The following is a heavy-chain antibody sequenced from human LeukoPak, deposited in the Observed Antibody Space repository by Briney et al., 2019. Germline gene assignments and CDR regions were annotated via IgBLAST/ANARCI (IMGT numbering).Heavy chain of an antibody. J-gene: IGHJ3*02. CDR1: GFTFSSYA. D-gene: IGHD5-18*01. V-gene: IGHV3-23*01. CDR3: AKDKWIQLWFEAFDI. CDR2: ISGSGGST. Sequence: PGGSLRLSCAASGFTFSSYAMSWVRQAPGKGLEWVSAISGSGGSTYYADSVKGRFTISRDNSKNTLYLQMNSPRAEDTAVYYCAKDKWIQLWFEAFDIWGQGTMVTVSS.